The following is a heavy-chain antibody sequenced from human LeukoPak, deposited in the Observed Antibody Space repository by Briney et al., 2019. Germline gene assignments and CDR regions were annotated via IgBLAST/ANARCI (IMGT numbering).Heavy chain of an antibody. V-gene: IGHV6-1*01. CDR3: ARDPVGGSTIFDY. CDR2: TYYRSKWYY. CDR1: GDSVSSNSAA. J-gene: IGHJ4*02. Sequence: PQTLSLTCAISGDSVSSNSAAWNWIRQSPSRGLEWLGRTYYRSKWYYDYAVAVKSRISINPDTSKNQFSLQLSSVTPEDTAVYYCARDPVGGSTIFDYWGQGTLVTVSS. D-gene: IGHD1-26*01.